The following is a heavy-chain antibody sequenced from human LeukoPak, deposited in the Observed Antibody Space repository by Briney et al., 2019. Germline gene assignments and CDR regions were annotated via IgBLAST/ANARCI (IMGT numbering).Heavy chain of an antibody. CDR2: IYYTGST. Sequence: KPSETLSLTCTVSGGSISSFYWSWIRQPPGKGLEWIGFIYYTGSTDYNPSLKSRVTISVDTSKNQFSLKLSSVTAADTAVYYCARGKGYDYWGQGTLVTVSS. J-gene: IGHJ4*02. V-gene: IGHV4-59*01. CDR1: GGSISSFY. CDR3: ARGKGYDY. D-gene: IGHD6-13*01.